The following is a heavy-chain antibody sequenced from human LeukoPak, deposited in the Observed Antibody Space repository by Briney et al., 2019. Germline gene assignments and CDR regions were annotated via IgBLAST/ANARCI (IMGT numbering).Heavy chain of an antibody. CDR1: GRSFHCYY. J-gene: IGHJ5*02. Sequence: SDTLSLICAVYGRSFHCYYCGWLRQPAGKGREGNGEINHIGSTNHNPSLKSRVTISVDPSKNQFSLKLSSVLAADTAVYYCATWRIYMGNSGYYHSWGQGTLVTVSS. CDR2: INHIGST. V-gene: IGHV4-34*01. D-gene: IGHD5-12*01. CDR3: ATWRIYMGNSGYYHS.